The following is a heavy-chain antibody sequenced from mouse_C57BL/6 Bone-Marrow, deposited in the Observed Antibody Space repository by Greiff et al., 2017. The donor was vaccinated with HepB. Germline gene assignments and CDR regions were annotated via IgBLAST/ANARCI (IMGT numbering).Heavy chain of an antibody. CDR2: IYPGSGNT. CDR1: GYSFTSYY. D-gene: IGHD1-1*01. Sequence: QVQLQQSGPELVKPGASVKISCKASGYSFTSYYIHWVKQRPGQGLEWIGGIYPGSGNTKYNEKFKGKATLTADTSSSTAYMQLSSLTSEDSAVYYCVPTVVPCFDYWGQGTTLTVSS. V-gene: IGHV1-66*01. CDR3: VPTVVPCFDY. J-gene: IGHJ2*01.